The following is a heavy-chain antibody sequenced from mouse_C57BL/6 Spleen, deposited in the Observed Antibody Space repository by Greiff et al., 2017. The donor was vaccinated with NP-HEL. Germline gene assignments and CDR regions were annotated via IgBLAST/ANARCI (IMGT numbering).Heavy chain of an antibody. D-gene: IGHD2-4*01. J-gene: IGHJ3*01. Sequence: EVQLQQSGPELVKPGASVKISCKASGYTFTDYYMNWVKQSHGKSLEWIGDINPNNGGTRSNQTFKGKATLTVDKSSSTDYMGLRSLTSEDSAVYYCARMDDYDGPWFATGAKGLWSLSLQ. CDR3: ARMDDYDGPWFAT. V-gene: IGHV1-26*01. CDR2: INPNNGGT. CDR1: GYTFTDYY.